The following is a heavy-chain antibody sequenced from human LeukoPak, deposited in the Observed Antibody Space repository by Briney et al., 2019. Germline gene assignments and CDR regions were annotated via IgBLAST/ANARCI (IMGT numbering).Heavy chain of an antibody. CDR3: AALGVPAARSLASDY. J-gene: IGHJ4*02. V-gene: IGHV3-23*01. D-gene: IGHD2-2*01. CDR1: GFTFSSYA. Sequence: SGGSLRLSCAASGFTFSSYAMSWVRQAPGKGLEWVSAISGSGGSTYYADSVKGRFTISRDNSKNTLYLQTNSLRAEDTAVYYCAALGVPAARSLASDYWGQGTLVTVSS. CDR2: ISGSGGST.